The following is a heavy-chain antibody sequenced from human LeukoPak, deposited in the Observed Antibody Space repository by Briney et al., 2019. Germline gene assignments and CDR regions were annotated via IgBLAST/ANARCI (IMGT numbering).Heavy chain of an antibody. D-gene: IGHD5-18*01. Sequence: SVKVSCKASGGTFSSYAISWVRQAPGQGLEWMGGIIPIFGTANYAQKFQGRATITADESTSTAYMELSSLRSEDTAVYYCARDALRGYSYGLTIDYWGQGTLVTVSS. J-gene: IGHJ4*02. V-gene: IGHV1-69*01. CDR1: GGTFSSYA. CDR2: IIPIFGTA. CDR3: ARDALRGYSYGLTIDY.